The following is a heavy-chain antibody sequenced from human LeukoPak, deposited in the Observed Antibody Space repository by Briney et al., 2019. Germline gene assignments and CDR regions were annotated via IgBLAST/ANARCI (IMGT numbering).Heavy chain of an antibody. Sequence: GGSLRLSCAASGFTFNTYSLNWVRQAPGDGLEWVAARRSGGNYIYYADSPQGRFTISRDNPENSLFLQTNSLRVEDTAVYYGARAWKMPTRGDYWGQGTLVAVSP. D-gene: IGHD5-24*01. V-gene: IGHV3-21*06. CDR3: ARAWKMPTRGDY. CDR1: GFTFNTYS. J-gene: IGHJ4*02. CDR2: RRSGGNYI.